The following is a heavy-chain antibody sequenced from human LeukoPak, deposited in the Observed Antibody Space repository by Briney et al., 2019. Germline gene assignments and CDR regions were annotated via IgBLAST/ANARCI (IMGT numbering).Heavy chain of an antibody. CDR2: IRYDGSNK. D-gene: IGHD3-10*01. V-gene: IGHV3-30*02. J-gene: IGHJ4*02. CDR1: GFTFSSYG. CDR3: AKVSRGVIINSCYSDY. Sequence: GGSLRLSCAASGFTFSSYGMHWVRQAPGKVLEWVAFIRYDGSNKYYADSVKGRFTISRDNSKNTLYLQMNSLRAEDTAVYYCAKVSRGVIINSCYSDYWGQGTLVTVSS.